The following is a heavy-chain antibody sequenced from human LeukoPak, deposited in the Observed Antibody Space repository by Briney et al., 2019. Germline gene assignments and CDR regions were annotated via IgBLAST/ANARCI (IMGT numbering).Heavy chain of an antibody. V-gene: IGHV4-34*01. CDR2: INHSGST. D-gene: IGHD2-8*02. CDR1: GGSFSGYY. CDR3: VADSGYWRTEY. J-gene: IGHJ4*02. Sequence: SETLPLTCAVYGGSFSGYYWSWIRQPPGKGLEWIGEINHSGSTNYNPSLKSRVTISVDTSKNQFSLKLSSVTAADTAVYYCVADSGYWRTEYWGQGSLVTVSS.